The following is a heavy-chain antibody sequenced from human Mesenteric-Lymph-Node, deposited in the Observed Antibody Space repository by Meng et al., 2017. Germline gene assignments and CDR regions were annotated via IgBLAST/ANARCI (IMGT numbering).Heavy chain of an antibody. CDR2: ISGSGSTI. CDR1: GFTFSSYA. V-gene: IGHV3-48*04. CDR3: ASPYEPGYSSSWPVDAFDI. J-gene: IGHJ3*02. Sequence: GESLKISCAASGFTFSSYAMSWVRQAPGKGLEWVSAISGSGSTIYYADSVKGRFTISRDNAKNSLYLQMNSLRAEDTAVYYCASPYEPGYSSSWPVDAFDIWGQGTMVTVSS. D-gene: IGHD6-13*01.